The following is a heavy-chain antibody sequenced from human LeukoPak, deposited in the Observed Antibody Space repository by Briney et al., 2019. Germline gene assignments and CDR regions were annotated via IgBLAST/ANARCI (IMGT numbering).Heavy chain of an antibody. Sequence: GGSLRLSCAASGFTFSSYGMLWVRQAPGKGLEWVAVISYDGSNKYYADSVKGRFTISRDNSKNTLYLQMNSLRAEDTAVYYCATSDYYDWGQGTLVTVSS. V-gene: IGHV3-30*03. CDR1: GFTFSSYG. D-gene: IGHD3-22*01. J-gene: IGHJ4*02. CDR2: ISYDGSNK. CDR3: ATSDYYD.